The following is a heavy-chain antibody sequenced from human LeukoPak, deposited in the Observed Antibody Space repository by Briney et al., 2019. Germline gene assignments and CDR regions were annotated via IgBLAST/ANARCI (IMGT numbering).Heavy chain of an antibody. Sequence: PGGSLRLSCAASGFTFSNAWMSWVRQAPGKGLEWVGRIKSKTDGGTTDYAAPVKGRFTISRDDSKNTLYLQMNSLKTEDTAVYYCTTDRLWFGEFQHRDYWGQGTLVTVSS. J-gene: IGHJ4*02. CDR3: TTDRLWFGEFQHRDY. CDR1: GFTFSNAW. V-gene: IGHV3-15*01. CDR2: IKSKTDGGTT. D-gene: IGHD3-10*01.